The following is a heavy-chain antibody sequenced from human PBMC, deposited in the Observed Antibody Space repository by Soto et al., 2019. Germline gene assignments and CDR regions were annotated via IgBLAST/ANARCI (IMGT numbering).Heavy chain of an antibody. V-gene: IGHV3-66*01. D-gene: IGHD4-4*01. CDR1: GFTVSSNY. CDR2: IHSGGTT. CDR3: TRAPTVTTIYDY. J-gene: IGHJ4*02. Sequence: GGSLRLSCAVSGFTVSSNYMSWVCQAPGMGLEWVSIIHSGGTTFYADSVKGRFTISRDDSKNIVYLQMNSLRAEDTAVYFCTRAPTVTTIYDYWGQGTLVTVSS.